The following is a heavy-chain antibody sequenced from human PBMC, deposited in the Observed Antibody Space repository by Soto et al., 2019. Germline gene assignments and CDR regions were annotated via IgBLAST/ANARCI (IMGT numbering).Heavy chain of an antibody. CDR3: ARGSLDYGDYFDAFDI. CDR2: INHSGST. D-gene: IGHD4-17*01. Sequence: SETLSLTCAVYGGSFSGYYWSWIRQPPGKGLEWIGEINHSGSTNYNPSLKSRVTISVDTSKNQFSLKLSSVTAADTAVYYCARGSLDYGDYFDAFDIWGQGTMVTVSS. V-gene: IGHV4-34*01. J-gene: IGHJ3*02. CDR1: GGSFSGYY.